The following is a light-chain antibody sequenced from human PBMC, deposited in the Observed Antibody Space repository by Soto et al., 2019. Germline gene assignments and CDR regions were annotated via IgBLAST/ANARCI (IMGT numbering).Light chain of an antibody. J-gene: IGLJ1*01. CDR3: CSYTDSNTRQIV. CDR2: DVS. CDR1: SSDVGGYNY. Sequence: QSALTQPASVSGSPGQSITISCTGTSSDVGGYNYFSWYQQHPGKAPQFMIYDVSNRPSGVSNRFSGSKSGNTASLTSSGLQADDEDDYYCCSYTDSNTRQIVFGTGTKLTVL. V-gene: IGLV2-14*01.